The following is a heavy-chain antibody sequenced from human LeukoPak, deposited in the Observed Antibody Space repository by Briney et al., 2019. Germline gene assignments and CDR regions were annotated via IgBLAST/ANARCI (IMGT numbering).Heavy chain of an antibody. D-gene: IGHD2-21*02. Sequence: PSETLSLTCTVSGGSISSSSYYWGWIRQPPGKGLEWIGSIYYSGSTYYNPSLKSRVTMSVDTSKNQFSLKLSSVTAADTAVYYCARASILSCGGDCYHTPDYWGQGTLVTVSS. V-gene: IGHV4-39*07. CDR1: GGSISSSSYY. CDR3: ARASILSCGGDCYHTPDY. CDR2: IYYSGST. J-gene: IGHJ4*02.